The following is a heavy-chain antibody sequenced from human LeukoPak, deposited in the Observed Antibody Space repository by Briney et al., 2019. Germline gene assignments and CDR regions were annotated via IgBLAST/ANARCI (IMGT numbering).Heavy chain of an antibody. CDR3: ARVLSGSYYYSFDY. D-gene: IGHD1-26*01. J-gene: IGHJ4*02. CDR1: GFTFSDHY. V-gene: IGHV3-53*01. CDR2: IYSGGST. Sequence: GGSLRLSCAASGFTFSDHYMSWVRQAPGKGLEWVSVIYSGGSTYYADSVKGRFTISRDNSKNTLYLQMNSLRAEDTAVYYCARVLSGSYYYSFDYWGQGILVTVSS.